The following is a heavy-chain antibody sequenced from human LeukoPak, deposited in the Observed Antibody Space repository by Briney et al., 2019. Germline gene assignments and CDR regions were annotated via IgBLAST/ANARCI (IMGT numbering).Heavy chain of an antibody. CDR3: ARDSTLIAAAAYYFDY. CDR1: GGTFSSYA. V-gene: IGHV1-69*04. D-gene: IGHD6-13*01. Sequence: SVKVSCKASGGTFSSYAISWVRQAPGQGLEWMGRIIPILGIANYAQKFQGRVTITADKSTSTAYMELSSLRSEDTAVYYCARDSTLIAAAAYYFDYWGQGTLVTASS. J-gene: IGHJ4*02. CDR2: IIPILGIA.